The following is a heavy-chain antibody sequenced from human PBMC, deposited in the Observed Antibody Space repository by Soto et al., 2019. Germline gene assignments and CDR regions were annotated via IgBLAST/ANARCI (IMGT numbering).Heavy chain of an antibody. CDR3: VRNGENAFFFDY. J-gene: IGHJ4*02. D-gene: IGHD7-27*01. V-gene: IGHV4-4*02. CDR2: MPHGGPS. Sequence: SETLSLTCTVSGASSSINTWWSWVRQPPGEGLEWIGQMPHGGPSNYNPSLTSRVTISGDKSKKQLFLNLNSVTAADTAVYYCVRNGENAFFFDYWGQGIPVPVAS. CDR1: GASSSINTW.